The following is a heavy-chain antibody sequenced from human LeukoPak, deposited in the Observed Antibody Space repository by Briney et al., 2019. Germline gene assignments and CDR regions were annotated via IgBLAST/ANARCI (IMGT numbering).Heavy chain of an antibody. V-gene: IGHV3-30-3*01. J-gene: IGHJ5*02. Sequence: GRSLRLSCAASGFTFINYAMHWVRQAPGKGLEWVALISYDGSNKYYADSVKGRFTISRDNSKNTLSLQMNSLRAEDTALYYCAKDRGANWFDPWGQGTLVTVSS. CDR2: ISYDGSNK. CDR3: AKDRGANWFDP. CDR1: GFTFINYA. D-gene: IGHD3-10*01.